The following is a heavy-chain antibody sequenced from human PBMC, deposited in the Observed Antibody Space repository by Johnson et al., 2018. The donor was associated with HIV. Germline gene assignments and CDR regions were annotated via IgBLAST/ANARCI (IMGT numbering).Heavy chain of an antibody. Sequence: QVHSVESGGGVVQPGKSLRLSCVASGLSFSNFGIHWVRQAPGKGPEWVAVISFDGNLKKYADSVKGRFTISRDNSKKTLYLEINSLRTEDTAIYFCAKETRDSRSAFDVWGQGTMVTVSS. J-gene: IGHJ3*01. CDR3: AKETRDSRSAFDV. V-gene: IGHV3-30*18. D-gene: IGHD3-22*01. CDR2: ISFDGNLK. CDR1: GLSFSNFG.